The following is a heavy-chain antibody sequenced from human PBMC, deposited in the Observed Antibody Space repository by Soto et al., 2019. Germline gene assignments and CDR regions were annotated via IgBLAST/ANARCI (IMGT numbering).Heavy chain of an antibody. D-gene: IGHD3-16*01. V-gene: IGHV4-4*02. CDR1: GASIITSGW. Sequence: SETLSLTCTVSGASIITSGWWSWVRQPSGKGLEWIGEISHSGNTNYNPSLKSRVTISVDKSKSQFSLRLTSVTAADTAVYFCARGNPFYFWTPDAFDLWGRGTLLTVSS. CDR3: ARGNPFYFWTPDAFDL. CDR2: ISHSGNT. J-gene: IGHJ3*01.